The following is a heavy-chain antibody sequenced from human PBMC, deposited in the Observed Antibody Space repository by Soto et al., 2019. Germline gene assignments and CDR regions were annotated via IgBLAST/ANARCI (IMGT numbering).Heavy chain of an antibody. CDR2: ISGSGSRT. Sequence: EVQLLESGGGLVQPGGSLRLSCAASGFTFSSSAMSWVRQAPGKGLEWVSAISGSGSRTYYADSVKGRLTISRDNSKNTLYLQMNSLRADDTAVYYCAKESSSGWYWGQGTLVTVCS. V-gene: IGHV3-23*01. D-gene: IGHD6-19*01. CDR3: AKESSSGWY. J-gene: IGHJ4*02. CDR1: GFTFSSSA.